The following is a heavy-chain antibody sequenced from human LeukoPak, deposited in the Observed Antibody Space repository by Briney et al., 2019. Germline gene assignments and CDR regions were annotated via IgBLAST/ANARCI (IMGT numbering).Heavy chain of an antibody. CDR3: ARGQGYCSGGSCFLYYFDY. CDR1: GYRFNSYW. J-gene: IGHJ4*02. Sequence: GESLRISCKGSGYRFNSYWISWVRQMPGKGLEWMGGIDLGDSDANYSPSFQGHVTFSVDKSITTAFLQWSSLKASDTAMYYCARGQGYCSGGSCFLYYFDYWGQGTLVTVSS. CDR2: IDLGDSDA. V-gene: IGHV5-10-1*01. D-gene: IGHD2-15*01.